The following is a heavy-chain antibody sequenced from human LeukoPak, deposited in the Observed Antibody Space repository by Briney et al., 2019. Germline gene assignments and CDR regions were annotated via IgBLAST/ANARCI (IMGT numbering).Heavy chain of an antibody. V-gene: IGHV4-61*02. CDR1: GGSISGGSYY. D-gene: IGHD3-22*01. CDR3: ARDRYYYDSSGSPFDY. CDR2: IYTSGST. J-gene: IGHJ4*02. Sequence: SDTLSLTCTVSGGSISGGSYYWSWIRQPAGKGLEWIGRIYTSGSTSYNPSLESRVTISVDTSKNQFSLKLSSVTAADTAVYYCARDRYYYDSSGSPFDYWGQGTLVTVSS.